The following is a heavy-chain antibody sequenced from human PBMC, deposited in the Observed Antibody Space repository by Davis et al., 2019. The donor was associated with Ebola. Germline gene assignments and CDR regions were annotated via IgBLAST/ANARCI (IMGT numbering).Heavy chain of an antibody. J-gene: IGHJ4*02. D-gene: IGHD6-19*01. CDR1: GFTFSSYS. CDR2: TSSSSSYI. CDR3: ARAYSSGWPSVDY. V-gene: IGHV3-21*01. Sequence: GESLKISCAASGFTFSSYSMNWVRQAPGKGLEWVSSTSSSSSYIYYADSVKGRFTISRDNSKNTLYLQMNSLRAEDTAVYYCARAYSSGWPSVDYWGQGTLVTVSS.